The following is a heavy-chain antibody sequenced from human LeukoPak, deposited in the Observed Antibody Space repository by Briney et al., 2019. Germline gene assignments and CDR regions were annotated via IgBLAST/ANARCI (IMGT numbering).Heavy chain of an antibody. V-gene: IGHV4-59*01. Sequence: SETLSLTCTVSGGSISSYYWSWIRQPPGKGLEWIGYIYYSGSTNYNPSLKSRVTISVETSKNQFSLKLSSVTAADTAVYYCARECSGGNRLCYYYMDVWGKGTTVTVSS. CDR3: ARECSGGNRLCYYYMDV. CDR1: GGSISSYY. D-gene: IGHD2-15*01. J-gene: IGHJ6*03. CDR2: IYYSGST.